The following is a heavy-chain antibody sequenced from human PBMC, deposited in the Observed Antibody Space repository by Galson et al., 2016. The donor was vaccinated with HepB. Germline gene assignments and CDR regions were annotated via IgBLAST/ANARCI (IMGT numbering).Heavy chain of an antibody. D-gene: IGHD3-16*01. CDR3: SRLGNTFWGVYAPVIDFDY. CDR2: VSAYNGKT. V-gene: IGHV1-18*04. J-gene: IGHJ4*02. CDR1: GYTFTSYY. Sequence: SVKVSCKASGYTFTSYYINWVRQAPGQGLEWMGWVSAYNGKTTYAENLQGRVTMTTDTSPGTGYMELRSLTSDDTAVYYCSRLGNTFWGVYAPVIDFDYWGQGSLVTVSA.